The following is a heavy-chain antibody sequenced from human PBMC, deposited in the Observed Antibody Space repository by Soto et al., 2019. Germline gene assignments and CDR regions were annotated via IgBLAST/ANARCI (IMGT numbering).Heavy chain of an antibody. CDR1: GLTFSTYS. Sequence: EVQLVESGGGLVKPGGSLRLSCAASGLTFSTYSMYWVRQHPGKGLEWVSSISTRSTYLYYAESVKGRFTISRDNAKHALYLQMNSLRAEDTAVYYCASQGGGDCTSTSCPPWYWDQGTLVTVSS. J-gene: IGHJ4*02. CDR2: ISTRSTYL. CDR3: ASQGGGDCTSTSCPPWY. D-gene: IGHD2-2*01. V-gene: IGHV3-21*06.